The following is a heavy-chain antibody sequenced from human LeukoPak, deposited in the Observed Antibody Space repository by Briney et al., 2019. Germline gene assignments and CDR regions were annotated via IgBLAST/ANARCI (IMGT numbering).Heavy chain of an antibody. V-gene: IGHV3-30*02. J-gene: IGHJ4*02. CDR3: AASYSSGWSLDY. CDR2: IRYDGSNK. D-gene: IGHD6-19*01. Sequence: GGSLRLSCAASGFTFSNYGMHWVRQAPGKGLEWVAFIRYDGSNKYYADSVKGRFTISRDNSKNTLYLQMNSLRAEDTAVYYCAASYSSGWSLDYWGQGTLVTVSS. CDR1: GFTFSNYG.